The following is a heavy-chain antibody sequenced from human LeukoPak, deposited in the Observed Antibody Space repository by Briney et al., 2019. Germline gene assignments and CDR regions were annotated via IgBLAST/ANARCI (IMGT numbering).Heavy chain of an antibody. CDR1: RYSFTSYW. D-gene: IGHD3-10*01. Sequence: GESLKISCKGSRYSFTSYWIGWVRQMPGKGLEWMGIIYPGDSDTRYSPSFQGQVTISADKSISTAYLQWSSLKASDTAMYYCARAPRVLLWFGEGYFDYWGQGTLVTVSS. V-gene: IGHV5-51*01. CDR2: IYPGDSDT. CDR3: ARAPRVLLWFGEGYFDY. J-gene: IGHJ4*02.